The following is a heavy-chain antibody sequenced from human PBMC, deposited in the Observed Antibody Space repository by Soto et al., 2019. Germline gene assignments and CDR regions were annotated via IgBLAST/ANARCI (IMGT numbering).Heavy chain of an antibody. J-gene: IGHJ4*02. CDR1: GFTFSSYA. V-gene: IGHV3-64*01. CDR3: ARGPGYYFDY. CDR2: INSNGGIT. Sequence: EVQLVESGGGLVQPGGSLRLSCAASGFTFSSYAMHWVRQAPGKGLEYVSAINSNGGITYYANSVKGRFTISRDNSKNTLYLQMGSLRAEDMAVYDCARGPGYYFDYWGQGTLVTVSS.